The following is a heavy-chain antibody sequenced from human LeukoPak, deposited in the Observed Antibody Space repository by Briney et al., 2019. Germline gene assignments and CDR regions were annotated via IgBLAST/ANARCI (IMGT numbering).Heavy chain of an antibody. J-gene: IGHJ4*02. D-gene: IGHD3-10*01. Sequence: ASVKVSCKASGYTFTGYYMHWVRQAPGQGLEWMGWINPNSGGTNYAQDFHGRVTMTRDTSIRTAYMELSRLTSDDTAVYYCARGRSFGELGVYWGQGTLVTVSS. CDR1: GYTFTGYY. V-gene: IGHV1-2*02. CDR2: INPNSGGT. CDR3: ARGRSFGELGVY.